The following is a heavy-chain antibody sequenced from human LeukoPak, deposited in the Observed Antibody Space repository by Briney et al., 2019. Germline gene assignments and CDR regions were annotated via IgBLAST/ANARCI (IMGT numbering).Heavy chain of an antibody. CDR1: GFTLSSYA. Sequence: GGSLRLSCAASGFTLSSYAMSWVRQAPGKGLEWVSAISGSGGSTYYADSVKGRFTISRDNSKNTLYLQMNSLRAEDTAVYYCAKVVTRRGWYYYGMDVWGQGTTVTVSS. D-gene: IGHD6-19*01. CDR2: ISGSGGST. J-gene: IGHJ6*02. V-gene: IGHV3-23*01. CDR3: AKVVTRRGWYYYGMDV.